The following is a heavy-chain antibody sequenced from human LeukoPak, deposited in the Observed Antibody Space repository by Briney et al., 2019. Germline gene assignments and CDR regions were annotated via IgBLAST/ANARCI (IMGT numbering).Heavy chain of an antibody. J-gene: IGHJ4*02. D-gene: IGHD4-17*01. V-gene: IGHV4-30-2*05. CDR1: GGSISSGGYS. CDR3: ASLYYGDYYFDY. Sequence: SETLSLTCAVSGGSISSGGYSWSWIRQPPGKGLEWIGYIYYSGSTYYNPSLKSRVTISVDTSKNQFSLKLSSVTAADTAVYYCASLYYGDYYFDYWGQGTLVTVSS. CDR2: IYYSGST.